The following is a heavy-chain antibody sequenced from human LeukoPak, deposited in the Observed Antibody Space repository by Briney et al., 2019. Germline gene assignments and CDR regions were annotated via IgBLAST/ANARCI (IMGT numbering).Heavy chain of an antibody. Sequence: GGSLRLSCAVSGITLSNYGMSWVRQAPGKGLEWVAGISDSGGSTNYADSVKGRFTISRDNSKNTLYLQMNSLRAEDTAVYYCARVSGGSRQQLEPNFDYWGQGTLVTVSS. CDR2: ISDSGGST. CDR1: GITLSNYG. D-gene: IGHD6-13*01. J-gene: IGHJ4*02. CDR3: ARVSGGSRQQLEPNFDY. V-gene: IGHV3-23*01.